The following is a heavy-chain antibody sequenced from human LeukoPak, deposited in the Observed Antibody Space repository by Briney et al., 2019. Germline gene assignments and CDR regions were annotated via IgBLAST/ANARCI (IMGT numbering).Heavy chain of an antibody. J-gene: IGHJ4*02. Sequence: PSETLSLTCAVYGGSFSGYYWSWIRQPPGKGLEWIGYIYYSGSTNYNPSLKSRVTISVDTSKNQFSLKLSSVTAADTAVYYCARGPGGYYYGSGGFDYWGQGTLVTVSS. CDR1: GGSFSGYY. D-gene: IGHD3-10*01. CDR3: ARGPGGYYYGSGGFDY. CDR2: IYYSGST. V-gene: IGHV4-59*01.